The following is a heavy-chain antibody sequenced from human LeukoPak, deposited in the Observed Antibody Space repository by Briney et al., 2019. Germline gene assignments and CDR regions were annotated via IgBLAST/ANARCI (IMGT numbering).Heavy chain of an antibody. CDR1: GFTFSSYA. J-gene: IGHJ4*02. CDR3: ARDSSGDWNLDY. D-gene: IGHD6-25*01. V-gene: IGHV3-23*01. CDR2: ISDSGGNT. Sequence: GGSLRLSCAASGFTFSSYAMSWVRQAPGKGLEWVSTISDSGGNTYYADSVKGRFAISRDNSKNTLYLQMNSLRAEDTAVYYCARDSSGDWNLDYWGQGTLVTVSS.